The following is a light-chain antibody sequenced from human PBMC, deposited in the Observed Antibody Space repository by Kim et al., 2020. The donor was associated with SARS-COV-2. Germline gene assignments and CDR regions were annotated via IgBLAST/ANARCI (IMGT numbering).Light chain of an antibody. CDR2: GGS. V-gene: IGKV3-15*01. CDR3: QHHNNWPLT. CDR1: QSVSSN. J-gene: IGKJ1*01. Sequence: VPPGERATPSGRARQSVSSNLAWYQQTPGQAPRLLIYGGSTRATGIPARYSGSGSGTEFTLTISSLQSEDFALYYCQHHNNWPLTFGQGTKVDIK.